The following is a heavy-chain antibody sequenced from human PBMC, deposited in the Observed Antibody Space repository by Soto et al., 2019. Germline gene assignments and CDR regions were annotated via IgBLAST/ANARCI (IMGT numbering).Heavy chain of an antibody. CDR2: IDPSDSYT. CDR3: ARSQVGAFDAFDI. Sequence: PGESLKISCKGSGYSFTSYWISWVRQVPGKGLEWMGRIDPSDSYTNYSPSFQGHVTISADKSISTAYPQWSSLKASDTAMYYCARSQVGAFDAFDIWGQGTMVTVSS. J-gene: IGHJ3*02. V-gene: IGHV5-10-1*01. CDR1: GYSFTSYW. D-gene: IGHD1-26*01.